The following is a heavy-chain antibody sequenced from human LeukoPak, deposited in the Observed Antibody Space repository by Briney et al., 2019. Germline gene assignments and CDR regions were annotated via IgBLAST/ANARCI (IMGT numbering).Heavy chain of an antibody. CDR2: IRFDGSKK. D-gene: IGHD3-10*01. CDR1: GFTFSTYV. Sequence: AGGSLRLSCVGSGFTFSTYVMHWVRQAPGKGLEWVAFIRFDGSKKYYADSVKGRFSISRDNSKNTLYLQMDSLRAEDTALYYCAEFTSGSYYDAFDYWGQGTLVTVSS. V-gene: IGHV3-30*02. CDR3: AEFTSGSYYDAFDY. J-gene: IGHJ4*02.